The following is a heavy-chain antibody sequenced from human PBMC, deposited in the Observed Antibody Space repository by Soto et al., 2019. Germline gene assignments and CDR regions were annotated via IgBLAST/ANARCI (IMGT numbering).Heavy chain of an antibody. CDR1: GFTFSSYS. V-gene: IGHV3-21*01. CDR2: ISSSSRYI. J-gene: IGHJ4*02. CDR3: ARFTVTGTDY. D-gene: IGHD4-17*01. Sequence: EVQLVESGGGLVKPGGSLRLSCAASGFTFSSYSMNWVRQAPGKGLEWVSSISSSSRYIYYADSVKGRFTISRDKAKNALYLQMNSLIAEDTAVYYCARFTVTGTDYWGQGTLVTVSS.